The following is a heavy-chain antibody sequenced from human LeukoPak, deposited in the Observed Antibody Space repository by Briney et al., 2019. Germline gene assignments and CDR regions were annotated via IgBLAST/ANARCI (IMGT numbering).Heavy chain of an antibody. D-gene: IGHD3-10*01. J-gene: IGHJ4*02. CDR1: GYTFIDYY. CDR3: AREWDYYAV. V-gene: IGHV1-2*02. CDR2: INTKNGDT. Sequence: ASVKVSCKASGYTFIDYYMHWVRQAPGQGLEWVAWINTKNGDTKYAQKFQGRVTVTRDTSINTAYMELRSLRSDDTAVYYCAREWDYYAVWGQGTMVSVSS.